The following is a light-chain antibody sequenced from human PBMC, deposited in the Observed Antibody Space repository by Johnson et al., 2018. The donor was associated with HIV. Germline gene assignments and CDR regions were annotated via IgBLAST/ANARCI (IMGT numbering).Light chain of an antibody. J-gene: IGLJ1*01. CDR2: EDN. V-gene: IGLV1-51*02. CDR1: SANIENNY. CDR3: GVWDASLTPRYV. Sequence: QSVLTQPPSVSAASGQRVDISCSGGSANIENNYVSWYQQLQGAAPTLLIYEDNKRPSGIPDRFSGSKSGATASLGISGLKTGDEADYYCGVWDASLTPRYVFGTGTTIAVL.